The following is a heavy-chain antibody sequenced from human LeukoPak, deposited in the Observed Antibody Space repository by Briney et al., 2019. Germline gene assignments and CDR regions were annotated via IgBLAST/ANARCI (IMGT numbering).Heavy chain of an antibody. CDR3: AREILRYCSGGSCYSGGWFDP. V-gene: IGHV4-59*11. D-gene: IGHD2-15*01. J-gene: IGHJ5*02. CDR2: INYSGTT. CDR1: GGSISSHY. Sequence: SETLSLTCTVSGGSISSHYWSWIRRPPGKGLEWIGYINYSGTTSYNPALKSRVTISVDTSNEQFSLKVSSVTADDTAVYYCAREILRYCSGGSCYSGGWFDPWGQGTLVTVSS.